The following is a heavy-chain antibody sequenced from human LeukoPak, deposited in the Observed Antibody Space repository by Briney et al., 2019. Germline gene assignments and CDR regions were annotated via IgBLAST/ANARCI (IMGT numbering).Heavy chain of an antibody. CDR1: GFTFSSYA. CDR2: ISGSGGST. CDR3: AKDWEYCSGGSCYFDY. J-gene: IGHJ4*02. D-gene: IGHD2-15*01. Sequence: WGSLRLSCAASGFTFSSYAMSWVRQAPGKGLEWVSAISGSGGSTYYADSVKGRFTISRDNSKNTLYLQMNSLRAEDTAVYYCAKDWEYCSGGSCYFDYWGQGTLVTVSS. V-gene: IGHV3-23*01.